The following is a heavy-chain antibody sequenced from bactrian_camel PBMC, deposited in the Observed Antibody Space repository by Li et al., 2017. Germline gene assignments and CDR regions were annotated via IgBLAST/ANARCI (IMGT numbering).Heavy chain of an antibody. CDR2: IYSDGSA. Sequence: HVQLVESGGGLAQPGGSLRLSCAASGFTFSGNYMSWVRQTPGKGLEWFAGIYSDGSAYYINSVRGRFTISRDNAKNVLYLQMNSLKSEDTADYYCAAQHRGGYYHEYRLGYWGQGTQVTVS. V-gene: IGHV3S5*01. CDR3: AAQHRGGYYHEYRLGY. J-gene: IGHJ6*01. D-gene: IGHD2*01. CDR1: GFTFSGNY.